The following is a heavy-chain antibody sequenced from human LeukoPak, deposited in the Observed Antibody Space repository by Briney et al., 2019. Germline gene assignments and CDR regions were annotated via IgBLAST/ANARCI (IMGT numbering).Heavy chain of an antibody. Sequence: PGGSLRLSCAASGFTVSDNFLSWVRQAPGKGLEWVSVFYSGGSTSYADSVKGRFTVSRDNSKNTLYLQMNSLRAEDAAVYYCAIGGSRIVVVPTYYFDYWGQGTLATVSS. D-gene: IGHD3-22*01. CDR2: FYSGGST. V-gene: IGHV3-53*01. CDR1: GFTVSDNF. CDR3: AIGGSRIVVVPTYYFDY. J-gene: IGHJ4*02.